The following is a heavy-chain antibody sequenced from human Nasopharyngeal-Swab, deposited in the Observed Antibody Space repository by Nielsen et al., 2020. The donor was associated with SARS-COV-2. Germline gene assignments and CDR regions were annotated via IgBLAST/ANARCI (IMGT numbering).Heavy chain of an antibody. CDR3: ARAYYFDS. Sequence: ESLKIPCAASGFTFSSYWMNWVRPAPGKGLVWVARIKSDGSSTNYADSVKGRFTISRDKSKNTLYLQMNSLRAEDTAVYYCARAYYFDSWGQGTLVTVSS. J-gene: IGHJ4*02. V-gene: IGHV3-74*01. CDR1: GFTFSSYW. CDR2: IKSDGSST.